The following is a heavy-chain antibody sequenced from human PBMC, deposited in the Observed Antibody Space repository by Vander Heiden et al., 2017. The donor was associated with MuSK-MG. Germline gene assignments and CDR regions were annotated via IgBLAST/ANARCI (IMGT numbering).Heavy chain of an antibody. CDR3: ARYTLGDYYYYYGMDV. D-gene: IGHD2-15*01. Sequence: VQLVESGGGLVNPGGSLRLSCAASGFTLSDYYKSWIRQAPGKWLEWVSYSSSSSRYTNYADSVKGRFTISRDNAKNSLYLQMNSLRAEDTAVYYCARYTLGDYYYYYGMDVWGQGTTVTVSS. V-gene: IGHV3-11*06. CDR1: GFTLSDYY. J-gene: IGHJ6*02. CDR2: SSSSSRYT.